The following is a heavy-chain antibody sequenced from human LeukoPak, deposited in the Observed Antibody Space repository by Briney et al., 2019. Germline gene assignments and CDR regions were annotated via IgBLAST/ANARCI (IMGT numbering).Heavy chain of an antibody. CDR1: GYTFTGYY. Sequence: ASVKVSCKASGYTFTGYYMHWVRQAPGQGLEWMGWINPNSGGTNYAQKLQGRVTMTTDTSTSTAYMELRSLRSDDTAVYYCARQLGYCSSGSCYRWFDPWGQGTLVTVSS. CDR2: INPNSGGT. V-gene: IGHV1-2*02. J-gene: IGHJ5*02. CDR3: ARQLGYCSSGSCYRWFDP. D-gene: IGHD2-15*01.